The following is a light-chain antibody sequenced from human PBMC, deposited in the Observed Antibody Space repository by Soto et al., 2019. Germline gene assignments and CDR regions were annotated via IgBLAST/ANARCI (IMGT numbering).Light chain of an antibody. CDR3: SSYTGSSTFV. CDR1: TSDVGGYNY. CDR2: DVN. J-gene: IGLJ1*01. V-gene: IGLV2-14*01. Sequence: QSVLTQPASVSGSPGQSITISCTGTTSDVGGYNYVSWYQQLPGKAPKLMICDVNNRPSGVSNRFSGSKSGNTASLTISGLQAEDEADYYCSSYTGSSTFVFGTGTKLTVL.